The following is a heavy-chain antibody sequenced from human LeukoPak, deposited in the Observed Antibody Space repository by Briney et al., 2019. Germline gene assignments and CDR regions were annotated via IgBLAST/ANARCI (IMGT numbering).Heavy chain of an antibody. Sequence: PGRSLRLSCAASGFTFDDYAMHWVRQAPGKGLEWVSGISWNSGSIGYADSVKGRFTISRDNAKNSLYLQMNSLRAEDTALYYCAKDITHKSYYYYGMDVWGQGTTVIVSS. J-gene: IGHJ6*02. CDR3: AKDITHKSYYYYGMDV. CDR1: GFTFDDYA. CDR2: ISWNSGSI. V-gene: IGHV3-9*01.